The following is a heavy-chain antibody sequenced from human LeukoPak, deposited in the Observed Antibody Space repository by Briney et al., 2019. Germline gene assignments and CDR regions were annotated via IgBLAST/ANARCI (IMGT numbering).Heavy chain of an antibody. V-gene: IGHV4-59*12. CDR3: ARAPLRYSPAWFDP. CDR1: GGSISSYY. CDR2: IYYSGST. D-gene: IGHD3-9*01. Sequence: SETLSLTCTVYGGSISSYYWSWIRQPPGKGLEWIGYIYYSGSTNYNPSLKSRVTISVDTSKNQFSLKLSSVTAADTAVYYCARAPLRYSPAWFDPWGQGTLVTVSS. J-gene: IGHJ5*02.